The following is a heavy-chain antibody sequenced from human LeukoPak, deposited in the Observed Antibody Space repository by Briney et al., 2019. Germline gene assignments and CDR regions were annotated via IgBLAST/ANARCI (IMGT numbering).Heavy chain of an antibody. J-gene: IGHJ3*02. CDR2: INPNSGGT. CDR3: ARGAEIEMATMGYDAFDI. CDR1: GYTFTGYY. V-gene: IGHV1-2*02. Sequence: GASVKVSCKASGYTFTGYYMHWVRQAPGQGLEWMGWINPNSGGTNYAQKFQGRVTMTRDTSISTAYMELSRLRSDDTAVYYCARGAEIEMATMGYDAFDIWGQGTMVTVSS. D-gene: IGHD5-24*01.